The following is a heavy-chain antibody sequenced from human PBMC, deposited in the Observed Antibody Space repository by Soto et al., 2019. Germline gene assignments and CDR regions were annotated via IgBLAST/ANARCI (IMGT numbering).Heavy chain of an antibody. CDR3: ARAGDGTPYYYMDV. Sequence: ASVKGSCKASGYTFTGYYMHWVRQAPGQGLEWMGWINPNSGGTNYAQKFQGWVTMTRDTSISTAYMELSRLRSDDTAVYYCARAGDGTPYYYMDVWGKGTTVTVSS. J-gene: IGHJ6*03. CDR2: INPNSGGT. D-gene: IGHD2-15*01. V-gene: IGHV1-2*04. CDR1: GYTFTGYY.